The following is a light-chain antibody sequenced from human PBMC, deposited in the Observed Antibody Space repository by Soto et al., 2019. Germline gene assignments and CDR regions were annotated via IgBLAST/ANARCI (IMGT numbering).Light chain of an antibody. CDR1: SSDVGGYNF. CDR3: CAFAGSYTL. CDR2: DVN. V-gene: IGLV2-11*01. J-gene: IGLJ2*01. Sequence: QSVLTQPRSVSGSPGQSVTISCTGTSSDVGGYNFVSWYQQYPGKVPKLIIYDVNQRPSGVPDRFSASKSANTAALTISGLQAEDEADYYCCAFAGSYTLFGGGTKLTVL.